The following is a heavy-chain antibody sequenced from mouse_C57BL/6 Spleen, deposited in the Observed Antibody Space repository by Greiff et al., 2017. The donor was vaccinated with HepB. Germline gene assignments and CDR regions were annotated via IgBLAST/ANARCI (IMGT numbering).Heavy chain of an antibody. CDR1: GYAFSSSW. D-gene: IGHD3-3*01. V-gene: IGHV1-82*01. Sequence: VQLQQSGPELVKPGASVKISCKASGYAFSSSWMNWVKQRPGKGLEGIGRIYPGDGDTNYNGKFKGKVTLTADKSSSTAYMQLSSLTSEDSAVYVCARALGVAYWGQGTLVTVSA. J-gene: IGHJ3*01. CDR3: ARALGVAY. CDR2: IYPGDGDT.